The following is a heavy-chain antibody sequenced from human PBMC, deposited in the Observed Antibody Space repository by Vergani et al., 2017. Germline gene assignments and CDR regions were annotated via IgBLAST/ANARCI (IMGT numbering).Heavy chain of an antibody. CDR2: IYHSGST. CDR3: ARTESFILRYFHWAL. Sequence: QVQLQESGPGLVKPSGTLSLTCAVSGGSISSSYWWSWVRQPPGKGLEWIGEIYHSGSTNYNPSLKSRVTISVDTSKNQFSLEVTSVTAADTAIYFCARTESFILRYFHWALWGQGTLVTVSS. V-gene: IGHV4-4*02. J-gene: IGHJ4*02. D-gene: IGHD3-9*01. CDR1: GGSISSSYW.